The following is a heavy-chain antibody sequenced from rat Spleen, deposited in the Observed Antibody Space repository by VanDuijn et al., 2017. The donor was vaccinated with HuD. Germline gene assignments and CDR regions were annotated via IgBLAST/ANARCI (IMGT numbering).Heavy chain of an antibody. J-gene: IGHJ4*01. D-gene: IGHD1-1*01. CDR2: ITNTGGST. V-gene: IGHV5-31*01. CDR1: GFTFNNYW. Sequence: EVQLVESGGGLVQPGRSLKLSCVASGFTFNNYWMTWIRQAPGKGLEWVASITNTGGSTYYPDSVKGRFTISRDNAKSTLYLQMNSLRSEDTATYYCTRSGTTVVTGVMDAWGQGASVTVSS. CDR3: TRSGTTVVTGVMDA.